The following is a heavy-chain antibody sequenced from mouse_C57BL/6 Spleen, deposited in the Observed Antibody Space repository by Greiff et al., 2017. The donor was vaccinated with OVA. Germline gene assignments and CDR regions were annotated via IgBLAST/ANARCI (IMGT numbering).Heavy chain of an antibody. D-gene: IGHD1-1*01. CDR2: IWSDGST. CDR1: GFSLTSYG. V-gene: IGHV2-6-1*01. Sequence: VKVEESGPGLVAPSQSLSITCTVSGFSLTSYGVHWVRQPPGKGLEWLVVIWSDGSTTYNSALKSRLSISKYNSKSQVFLKMNSLQTDDTAMYYCARHYYGSSYWYFDVWGTGTTVTVSS. J-gene: IGHJ1*03. CDR3: ARHYYGSSYWYFDV.